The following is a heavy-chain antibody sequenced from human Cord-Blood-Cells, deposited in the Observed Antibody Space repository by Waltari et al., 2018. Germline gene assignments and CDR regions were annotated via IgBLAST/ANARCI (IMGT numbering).Heavy chain of an antibody. CDR2: INHSGST. Sequence: QVQLQQWGAGLLKPSETLSLTCAVYGGSFSGYYWSWIRQPPGKGLEWIGEINHSGSTNYNPSRKSRVTISVDTSKKQFSLKVSSVTGADTAVYYCARGIVVVPAANWFDPWGQGTLVTVSS. J-gene: IGHJ5*02. CDR1: GGSFSGYY. V-gene: IGHV4-34*01. CDR3: ARGIVVVPAANWFDP. D-gene: IGHD2-2*01.